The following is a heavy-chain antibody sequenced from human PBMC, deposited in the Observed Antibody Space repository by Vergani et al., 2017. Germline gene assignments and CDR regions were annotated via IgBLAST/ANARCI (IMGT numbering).Heavy chain of an antibody. D-gene: IGHD2-2*01. CDR2: IYTSGST. Sequence: QVQLQESGPGLVKPSETLSLTCTVSGGSISSYYWSWIRQPAGKGLEWIGRIYTSGSTNYNPSLKSRVTMSVDTSKNQFSLKLSSVTAADTAVYYCARGGYCSSTSCYLAYWFDPWGQGTLVTVSS. CDR1: GGSISSYY. V-gene: IGHV4-4*07. CDR3: ARGGYCSSTSCYLAYWFDP. J-gene: IGHJ5*02.